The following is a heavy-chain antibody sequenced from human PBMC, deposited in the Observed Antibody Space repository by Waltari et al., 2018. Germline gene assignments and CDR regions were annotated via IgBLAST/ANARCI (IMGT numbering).Heavy chain of an antibody. Sequence: QVQLVQSGAEVKKPGASVKVSCKASGYTFTSYYMHWVRQAPGQGLEWMGIINPSGGSTSYAQKFQGRVTISVDTSKNQFSLKLSSVTAADTAVYYCARTVKEVTTVTTCWFDPWGQGTLVTVSS. CDR2: INPSGGST. CDR3: ARTVKEVTTVTTCWFDP. D-gene: IGHD4-17*01. V-gene: IGHV1-46*01. J-gene: IGHJ5*02. CDR1: GYTFTSYY.